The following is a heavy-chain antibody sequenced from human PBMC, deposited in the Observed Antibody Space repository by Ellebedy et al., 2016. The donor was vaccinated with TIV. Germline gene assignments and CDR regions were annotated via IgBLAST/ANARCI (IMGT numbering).Heavy chain of an antibody. CDR1: RYSFTSYW. J-gene: IGHJ4*02. CDR3: ARGSTSSDY. CDR2: IYPGASDT. Sequence: GESLKISCKHSRYSFTSYWIAWVRQLPGKGLEWMGIIYPGASDTRYGPSFQGQVTISADKSISTAYLQWSSLKASDTAMYYCARGSTSSDYWGQGTLVTVSS. V-gene: IGHV5-51*01. D-gene: IGHD2-2*01.